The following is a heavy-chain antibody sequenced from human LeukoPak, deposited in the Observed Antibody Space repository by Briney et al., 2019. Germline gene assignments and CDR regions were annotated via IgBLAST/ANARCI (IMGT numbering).Heavy chain of an antibody. CDR2: IYYSGST. Sequence: SQTLSLTCTVSGGSISSGDYYWCWIRQPPGKGLEWIGYIYYSGSTYYNPSLKSRVTISVDTSKNQFSLKLSSVTAADTAVYYCARNVWGSYRYTDLDYWGQGTLVTVSS. D-gene: IGHD3-16*02. CDR3: ARNVWGSYRYTDLDY. CDR1: GGSISSGDYY. V-gene: IGHV4-30-4*01. J-gene: IGHJ4*02.